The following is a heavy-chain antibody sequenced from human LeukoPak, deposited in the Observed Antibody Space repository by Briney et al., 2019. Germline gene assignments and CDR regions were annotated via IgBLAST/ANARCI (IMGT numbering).Heavy chain of an antibody. J-gene: IGHJ4*02. CDR2: GVYDGSNQ. V-gene: IGHV3-30-3*01. Sequence: GGSLRLSCAASGFTFSSYAMHWVRQAPGKGLEWVAVGVYDGSNQYFADSVKGRFSISRDNSKNTLYLQMNSLSYEETAVYYCARELLHTSSFDYWGQGTLVTVSS. D-gene: IGHD6-13*01. CDR1: GFTFSSYA. CDR3: ARELLHTSSFDY.